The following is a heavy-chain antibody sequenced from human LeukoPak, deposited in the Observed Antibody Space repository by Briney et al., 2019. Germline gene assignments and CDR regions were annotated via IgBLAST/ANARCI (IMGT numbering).Heavy chain of an antibody. CDR2: INHSGST. CDR3: ARGLIPLEIWGYYYYYYMDV. D-gene: IGHD1-1*01. CDR1: GGSFSGYY. Sequence: PSETLSLTCAVYGGSFSGYYWSWIRQPPGKGLEWIGEINHSGSTNYNPSLKSRVTISVDTSKNQFSLKLSSVTAADTAVYYCARGLIPLEIWGYYYYYYMDVWGKGTTVTVSS. V-gene: IGHV4-34*01. J-gene: IGHJ6*03.